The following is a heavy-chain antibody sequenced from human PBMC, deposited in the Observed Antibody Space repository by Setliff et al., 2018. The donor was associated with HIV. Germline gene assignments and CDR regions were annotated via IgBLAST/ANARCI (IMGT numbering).Heavy chain of an antibody. Sequence: SETLSLTCAVYGGSFSDYYWTWIRQSPGKGLEWIGDIRHSGITNYRPSLKSRVTMSVDTSKNQFSLKLTSVTAADTAVYYCASLRRSSWYPWFDPWGQGNLVTVSS. D-gene: IGHD6-13*01. J-gene: IGHJ5*02. CDR1: GGSFSDYY. CDR2: IRHSGIT. V-gene: IGHV4-34*01. CDR3: ASLRRSSWYPWFDP.